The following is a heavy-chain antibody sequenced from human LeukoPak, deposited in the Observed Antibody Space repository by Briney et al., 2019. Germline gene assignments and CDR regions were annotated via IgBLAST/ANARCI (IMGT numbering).Heavy chain of an antibody. CDR2: IIPILGIA. D-gene: IGHD3-3*01. CDR3: ARAGSYYDFWSGFAFDY. V-gene: IGHV1-69*04. CDR1: GGTFSSYA. Sequence: GASVKVSCKASGGTFSSYAISWVRQAPGQGLEWMGRIIPILGIANYAQKFQGRVTITADKSTSTACMELSSLRSEDTAVYYCARAGSYYDFWSGFAFDYWGQGTLVTVSS. J-gene: IGHJ4*02.